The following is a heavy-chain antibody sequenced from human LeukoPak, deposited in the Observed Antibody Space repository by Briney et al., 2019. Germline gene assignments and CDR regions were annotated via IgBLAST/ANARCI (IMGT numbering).Heavy chain of an antibody. CDR3: ARDRVDY. D-gene: IGHD3-10*01. Sequence: VGSQRLSCAASDSTFSSFSMRWVRQAPGKGLFWVAAISSRSAHIYYADSVKGRFTISRDNAKNSLYLQMNSLRAEDTAVYYCARDRVDYWGQGTLVTLSS. CDR2: ISSRSAHI. J-gene: IGHJ4*02. CDR1: DSTFSSFS. V-gene: IGHV3-21*01.